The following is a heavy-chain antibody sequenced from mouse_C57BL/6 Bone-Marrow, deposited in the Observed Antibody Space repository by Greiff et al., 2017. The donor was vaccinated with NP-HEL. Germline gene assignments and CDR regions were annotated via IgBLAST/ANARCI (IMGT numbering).Heavy chain of an antibody. CDR3: ARLNYYGSSYNYFDY. Sequence: EVQLQESGGGLVQPGGSLKLSCAASGFTFSDYYMYWVRQTPEKRLEWVAYISNGGGSTYYPDTVKGRFTISRDNAKNTLYLQMSRLKSEDTAMYYCARLNYYGSSYNYFDYWGQGTTLTVSS. D-gene: IGHD1-1*01. J-gene: IGHJ2*01. CDR2: ISNGGGST. CDR1: GFTFSDYY. V-gene: IGHV5-12*01.